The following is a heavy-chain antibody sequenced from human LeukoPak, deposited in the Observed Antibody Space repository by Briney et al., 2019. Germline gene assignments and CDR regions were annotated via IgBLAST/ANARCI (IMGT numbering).Heavy chain of an antibody. CDR2: INPKSGDT. CDR3: VRDLTGGSGD. Sequence: GALVEVSCKASGYTFTDYYMHWVRQAPGQTFEWLAWINPKSGDTHYTQKFQGRVTVTTDTSITSVYMELSGLQSDDTAVYYCVRDLTGGSGDWGQGTLVTVSS. D-gene: IGHD6-19*01. V-gene: IGHV1-2*02. J-gene: IGHJ4*02. CDR1: GYTFTDYY.